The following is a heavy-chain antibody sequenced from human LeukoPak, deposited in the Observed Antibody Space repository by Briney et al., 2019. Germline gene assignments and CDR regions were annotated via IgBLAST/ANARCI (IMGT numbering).Heavy chain of an antibody. CDR1: GGSISSYY. CDR3: ARDLRTCMDV. V-gene: IGHV4-59*12. D-gene: IGHD2-2*01. J-gene: IGHJ6*02. CDR2: IYYSGST. Sequence: ASETLSLTCTVSGGSISSYYWSWIRQPPGKGLEWIGYIYYSGSTNYNPSLKSRVTISVDTSKNQFSLKLSSVTAADTAVYYCARDLRTCMDVWGQGTTVTVSS.